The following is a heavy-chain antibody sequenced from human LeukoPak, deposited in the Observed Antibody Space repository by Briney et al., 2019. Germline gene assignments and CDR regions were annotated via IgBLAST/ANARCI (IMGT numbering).Heavy chain of an antibody. CDR3: ARDYSASGAHDY. CDR1: GFTFSIYW. V-gene: IGHV3-7*01. J-gene: IGHJ4*02. D-gene: IGHD3-10*01. CDR2: IKQDGSDK. Sequence: GGSLRLSCAASGFTFSIYWMNWVRQAPGKGLECVANIKQDGSDKYYVDSVKGRFTISRDNAKNSLYLQMNSLRAEDTAVYYCARDYSASGAHDYWGQGTLVTVSS.